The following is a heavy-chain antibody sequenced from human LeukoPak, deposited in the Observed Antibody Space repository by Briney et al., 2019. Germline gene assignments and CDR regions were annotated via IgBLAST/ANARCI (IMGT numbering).Heavy chain of an antibody. D-gene: IGHD5/OR15-5a*01. V-gene: IGHV1-8*01. CDR1: GYTFTSYD. J-gene: IGHJ6*02. Sequence: GASVKVSCKASGYTFTSYDINWVRQATGQRLEWMGWMNPNSGNTGYAQKFQGRVTMTRNTSISTAYMELSSLRSEDTAVYYCARELRSTYYYYYGMDVWGQGTTVTVSS. CDR2: MNPNSGNT. CDR3: ARELRSTYYYYYGMDV.